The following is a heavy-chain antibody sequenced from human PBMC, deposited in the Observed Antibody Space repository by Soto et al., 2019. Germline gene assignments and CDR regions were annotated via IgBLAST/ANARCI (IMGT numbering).Heavy chain of an antibody. CDR2: IIPIFGTA. Sequence: QVQLVQSGAEVKKPGSSVKVSCKASGGTFSSYAISWVRQAPGQGLEWMGGIIPIFGTATYAQKFQGRVTITADESTSTAYMELSSLRSEDTAVYYCARVEQYDILTGPVNNWFDPWGQGTLVTVSS. D-gene: IGHD3-9*01. CDR3: ARVEQYDILTGPVNNWFDP. J-gene: IGHJ5*02. CDR1: GGTFSSYA. V-gene: IGHV1-69*01.